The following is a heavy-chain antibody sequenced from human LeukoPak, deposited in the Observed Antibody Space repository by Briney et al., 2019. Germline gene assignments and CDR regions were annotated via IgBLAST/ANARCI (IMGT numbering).Heavy chain of an antibody. V-gene: IGHV4-61*02. CDR1: GGSISSGTYY. Sequence: SQTLSLTCTVSGGSISSGTYYWSWIRQPAGKGLEWIGRIYTSGSTNYNPSLKSRVTISVDTSKNQFSLKLSSVTAADTAVYYCARDFPFTIFGVVITYFDYWGQGTLVTVSS. D-gene: IGHD3-3*01. CDR2: IYTSGST. J-gene: IGHJ4*02. CDR3: ARDFPFTIFGVVITYFDY.